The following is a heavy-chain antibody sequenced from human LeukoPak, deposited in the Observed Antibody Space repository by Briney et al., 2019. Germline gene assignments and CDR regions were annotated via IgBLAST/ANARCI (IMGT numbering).Heavy chain of an antibody. CDR3: AREGSITFDY. D-gene: IGHD1-14*01. J-gene: IGHJ4*02. CDR1: GGSISSSSYY. Sequence: TSETLSLTCTVSGGSISSSSYYWGWIRQPPGKGLEWIGSIYYSGSTYYNPSLRSRVTISVDTSKNQFSLKLSSVTAADTAVYYCAREGSITFDYWGQGTLVTVSS. V-gene: IGHV4-39*07. CDR2: IYYSGST.